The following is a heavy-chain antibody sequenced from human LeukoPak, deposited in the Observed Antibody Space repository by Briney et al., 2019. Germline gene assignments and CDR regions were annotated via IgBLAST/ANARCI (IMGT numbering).Heavy chain of an antibody. CDR2: IYYSGST. D-gene: IGHD6-19*01. CDR3: ARDPGGIAVAGTFPN. J-gene: IGHJ4*02. V-gene: IGHV4-39*07. Sequence: SETLSLTCTVSGGSISSSSYYWGWIRQPPGKGLEWIGSIYYSGSTYYNPSLKSRVTISVDTSKNQFSLKLSSVTAADTAVYYCARDPGGIAVAGTFPNWGQGTLVTVSS. CDR1: GGSISSSSYY.